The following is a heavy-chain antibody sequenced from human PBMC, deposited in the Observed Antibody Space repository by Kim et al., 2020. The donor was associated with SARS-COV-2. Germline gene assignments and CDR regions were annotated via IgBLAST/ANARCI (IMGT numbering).Heavy chain of an antibody. V-gene: IGHV1-2*06. J-gene: IGHJ5*02. CDR3: AAEYKQYSFGLNH. CDR1: ASTFTDFF. D-gene: IGHD3-3*01. CDR2: INPDSGAT. Sequence: ASVKVSCNASASTFTDFFLHWVRQAPGQGLEWMGRINPDSGATNYAQKFQGRVALTLDTSISTTYIEVTGLTSDDSAVYYCAAEYKQYSFGLNHWGQGTLVTVSS.